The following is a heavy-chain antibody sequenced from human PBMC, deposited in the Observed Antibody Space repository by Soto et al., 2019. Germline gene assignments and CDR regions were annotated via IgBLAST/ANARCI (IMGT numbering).Heavy chain of an antibody. CDR3: ATGVIWIGYFTVDS. CDR2: FIPVYRTL. Sequence: QVLLVQSGAKVKKPGSSVKISCKASGGSFGNSAINWVRQTPGQGLEWLGGFIPVYRTLNYAQKFQGRVTITADESTGTAYMTLNSLASNDTAVYYCATGVIWIGYFTVDSWGQGTRVTVSS. CDR1: GGSFGNSA. D-gene: IGHD3-3*01. V-gene: IGHV1-69*01. J-gene: IGHJ4*02.